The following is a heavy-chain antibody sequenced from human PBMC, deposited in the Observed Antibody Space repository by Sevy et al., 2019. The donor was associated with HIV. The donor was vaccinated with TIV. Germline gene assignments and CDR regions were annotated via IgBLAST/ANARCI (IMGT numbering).Heavy chain of an antibody. CDR2: IIPIFGTA. CDR1: GGTFSSYA. Sequence: ASVKVSCKASGGTFSSYAISWVRQAPGQGLEWMGGIIPIFGTANYAQKFQGRVTITADESTSTAYMELSSLRSEDTAVYYCARDQDQVVVPAAMDYWGQGTLVTVSS. D-gene: IGHD2-2*01. CDR3: ARDQDQVVVPAAMDY. J-gene: IGHJ4*02. V-gene: IGHV1-69*13.